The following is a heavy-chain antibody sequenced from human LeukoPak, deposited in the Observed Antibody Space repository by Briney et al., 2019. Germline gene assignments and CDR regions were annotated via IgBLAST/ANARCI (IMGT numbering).Heavy chain of an antibody. CDR3: ARVGTYYYDSKRAFDI. Sequence: SETLSLTCTVSGGSLSSYYWSWIRQPPGKGLEWIGYIYYSGSTNYNPSLKSRVTISVDTSKNQFSLKLSSVTAADTAVYYCARVGTYYYDSKRAFDIWGQGTMVTVSS. J-gene: IGHJ3*02. CDR1: GGSLSSYY. CDR2: IYYSGST. V-gene: IGHV4-59*01. D-gene: IGHD3-22*01.